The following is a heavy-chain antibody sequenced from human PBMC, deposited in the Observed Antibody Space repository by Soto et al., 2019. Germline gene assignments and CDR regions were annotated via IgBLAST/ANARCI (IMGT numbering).Heavy chain of an antibody. CDR1: GFSLSTSGVG. CDR3: ARSGWYAKYVY. D-gene: IGHD6-19*01. Sequence: QITLKESGPTLVKPTQTLTLTCTFSGFSLSTSGVGVGWIRQPPGKALDWLALIYWDDDKSYSPSLKSRLTIPKDTSKNQVVLTMTNMDPVDTATYYCARSGWYAKYVYWGQGTLVTVSS. CDR2: IYWDDDK. J-gene: IGHJ4*02. V-gene: IGHV2-5*02.